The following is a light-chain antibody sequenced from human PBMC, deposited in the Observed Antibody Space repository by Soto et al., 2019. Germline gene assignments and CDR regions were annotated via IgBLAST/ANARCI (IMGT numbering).Light chain of an antibody. J-gene: IGKJ1*01. CDR1: QSISQY. V-gene: IGKV1-5*01. CDR2: DAS. CDR3: QQYNSSPLT. Sequence: DTQMTQSPSTLSASVGDRVTITCRASQSISQYLAWYQHKPGKAPKLLIHDASSLESGVPLRFSGSGSGTEFTLIISTLQPDDVATYYCQQYNSSPLTFGQGTKVEIK.